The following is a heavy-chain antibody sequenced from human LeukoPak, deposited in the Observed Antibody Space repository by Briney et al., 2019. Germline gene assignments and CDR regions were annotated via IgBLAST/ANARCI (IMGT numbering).Heavy chain of an antibody. V-gene: IGHV4-59*08. Sequence: KASETLSLTCTASGGSISSYYWSWIRQPPGKGLEWVGYISYSGSTNYNPSLKSRVTISIDTSKNQFSLKLRSVTAADTAIYYCARQGYDILTGYIDAFDIWGQGTMVTVSS. D-gene: IGHD3-9*01. J-gene: IGHJ3*02. CDR3: ARQGYDILTGYIDAFDI. CDR1: GGSISSYY. CDR2: ISYSGST.